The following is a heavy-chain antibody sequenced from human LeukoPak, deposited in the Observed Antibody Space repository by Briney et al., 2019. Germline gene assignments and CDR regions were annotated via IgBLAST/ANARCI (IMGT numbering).Heavy chain of an antibody. J-gene: IGHJ4*02. CDR1: GYRFTSCW. V-gene: IGHV5-51*01. CDR3: AREGYCSSTSCSHFDY. D-gene: IGHD2-2*01. Sequence: GESLKISCQGSGYRFTSCWIGWVRQLPGKGLEWMGIIYPGDSDTRYSPSFQGQVTISADKSISTAYLQWSSLKASDTAMYYCAREGYCSSTSCSHFDYWGQGTLVTVSS. CDR2: IYPGDSDT.